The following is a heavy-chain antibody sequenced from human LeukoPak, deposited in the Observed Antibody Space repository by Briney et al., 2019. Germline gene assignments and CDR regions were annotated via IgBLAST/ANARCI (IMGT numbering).Heavy chain of an antibody. CDR2: IYYSGST. CDR1: GGSISSGGYY. J-gene: IGHJ6*02. D-gene: IGHD3-10*01. V-gene: IGHV4-31*03. CDR3: ARDQPYGSGHYYYGMDV. Sequence: SQTLSLTCTVSGGSISSGGYYWSWIRQHPGKGLEWIGYIYYSGSTYYNPSLKSRVTISVDTSKNQFSLKLSSVTTADTAVYYCARDQPYGSGHYYYGMDVWGQGTTVTVSS.